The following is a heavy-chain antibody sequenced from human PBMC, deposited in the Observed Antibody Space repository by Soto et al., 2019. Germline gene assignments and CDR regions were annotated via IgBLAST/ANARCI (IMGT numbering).Heavy chain of an antibody. CDR1: GFTFSSYS. J-gene: IGHJ4*02. CDR3: ARGLGWRRGPFDF. CDR2: ISSSSNTI. D-gene: IGHD2-21*01. V-gene: IGHV3-48*02. Sequence: PGGSLRLSCAASGFTFSSYSMNWVRQAPGKGLEWLSYISSSSNTIFHADSVKGRFTISRDSANSSLYLQLNSLRDDDTAVYFCARGLGWRRGPFDFWGQGTPVTVSS.